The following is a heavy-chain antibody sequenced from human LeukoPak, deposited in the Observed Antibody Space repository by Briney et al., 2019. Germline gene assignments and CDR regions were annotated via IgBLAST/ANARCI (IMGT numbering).Heavy chain of an antibody. Sequence: GGSLRLSCAASGFTFSSYWMSWVRQAPGKGLKWVANIKQDGSEKYYVDSVKGRFTISRDNAKNSLYLQMNSLRAEDTAVYYCARVGDGYNMGFDYWGQGTLVTVSS. CDR2: IKQDGSEK. V-gene: IGHV3-7*01. D-gene: IGHD5-24*01. J-gene: IGHJ4*02. CDR1: GFTFSSYW. CDR3: ARVGDGYNMGFDY.